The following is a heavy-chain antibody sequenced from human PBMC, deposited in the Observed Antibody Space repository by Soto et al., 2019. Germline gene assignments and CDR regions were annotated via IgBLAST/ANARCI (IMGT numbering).Heavy chain of an antibody. J-gene: IGHJ4*02. D-gene: IGHD3-3*01. CDR3: ARENVGAAAHFDY. V-gene: IGHV4-59*01. CDR1: GGSISSYY. Sequence: QVQLQESGPGLVKPSETLSLTCTVSGGSISSYYWSWIRQPPGKGLEWIGYIYYSGSTNYNPSLNSRVTISVDTSKNQFSLKLSSVAAADTAVYYCARENVGAAAHFDYWGQGTLVTVSS. CDR2: IYYSGST.